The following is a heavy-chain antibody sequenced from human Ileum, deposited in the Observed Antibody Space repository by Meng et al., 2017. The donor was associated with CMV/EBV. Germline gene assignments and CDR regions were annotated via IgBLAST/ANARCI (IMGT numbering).Heavy chain of an antibody. CDR2: ISYDGSAK. Sequence: FIFSTYAIHWGRQAPGKGLEWVAVISYDGSAKYYADSVKGRFTISRDNSEKTLYLQRDSLRADDSAVYYYAREGMITVGQATCYFDYWGQGALVTVSS. V-gene: IGHV3-30-3*01. D-gene: IGHD3-16*01. CDR3: AREGMITVGQATCYFDY. J-gene: IGHJ4*02. CDR1: FIFSTYA.